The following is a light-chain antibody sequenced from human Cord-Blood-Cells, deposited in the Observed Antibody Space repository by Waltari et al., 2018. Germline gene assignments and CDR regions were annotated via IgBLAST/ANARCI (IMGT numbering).Light chain of an antibody. CDR2: GKN. V-gene: IGLV3-19*01. Sequence: SSELTQDPAVSVALGQTVRITCQGDSLRSYYASWYQQKPGQAPVLVIYGKNNRPSGIPYRFSVSSSGNTASLTIPEAQAEDEADYYCTSLDSSGNHVVVGGGTKLTVL. CDR1: SLRSYY. CDR3: TSLDSSGNHVV. J-gene: IGLJ2*01.